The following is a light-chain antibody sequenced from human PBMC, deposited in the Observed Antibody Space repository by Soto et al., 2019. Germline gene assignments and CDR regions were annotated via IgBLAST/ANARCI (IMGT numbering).Light chain of an antibody. CDR3: QHRSIWPFT. Sequence: EIVLTQSPATLSLSPGERATLSCRASQSVSSYLAWYQQKPGQAPRLLIYDASNRATGIPARFSGSGSGTDFTLTISGLEPEDFAVFYCQHRSIWPFTFGPGTKVDLK. V-gene: IGKV3-11*01. J-gene: IGKJ3*01. CDR2: DAS. CDR1: QSVSSY.